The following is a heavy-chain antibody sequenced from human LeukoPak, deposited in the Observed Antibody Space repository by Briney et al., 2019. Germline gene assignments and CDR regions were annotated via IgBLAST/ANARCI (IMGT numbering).Heavy chain of an antibody. CDR1: GGSISSSSYY. CDR3: ARLFDDYGDQRGLDY. D-gene: IGHD4-17*01. V-gene: IGHV4-39*07. Sequence: ASETLSLTCTVSGGSISSSSYYWGWIRQPPGKGLEWIGSIYYSGSTYYNPSLKSRVTISVDTSKNQFSLKLSSVTAADTAVYFCARLFDDYGDQRGLDYWGQGTLVTVSS. J-gene: IGHJ4*02. CDR2: IYYSGST.